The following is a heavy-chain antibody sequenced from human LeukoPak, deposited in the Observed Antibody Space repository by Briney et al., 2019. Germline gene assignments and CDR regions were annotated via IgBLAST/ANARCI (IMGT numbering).Heavy chain of an antibody. Sequence: PSETLSLTCTVSGGSTSSYYWSWIRQPAGKGLEWIGRIYTSGSTNYNPSLKSRVTMSVDTSKNQFSLKLSSVTAADTAVYYCARDSPYYYGSGSATYYMDVWGKGTTVTISS. D-gene: IGHD3-10*01. CDR3: ARDSPYYYGSGSATYYMDV. J-gene: IGHJ6*03. CDR2: IYTSGST. CDR1: GGSTSSYY. V-gene: IGHV4-4*07.